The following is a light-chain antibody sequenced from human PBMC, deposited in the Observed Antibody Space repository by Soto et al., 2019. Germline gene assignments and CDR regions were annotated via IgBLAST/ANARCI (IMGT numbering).Light chain of an antibody. CDR1: SSDVGRYNL. CDR2: EGS. Sequence: QSALTQPASVSGSPGQSITISCTGTSSDVGRYNLVSWYQQHPGKAPKLMIYEGSKRPSGVSPRFSGSKSGNTVSLTISGLQAEDESDYYCCSYVGSSGFNYVFGSGTQLTVL. CDR3: CSYVGSSGFNYV. J-gene: IGLJ1*01. V-gene: IGLV2-23*01.